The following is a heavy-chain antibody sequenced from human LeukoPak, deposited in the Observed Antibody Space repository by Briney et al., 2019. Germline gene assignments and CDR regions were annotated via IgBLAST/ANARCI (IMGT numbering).Heavy chain of an antibody. Sequence: SQTLSLTCTVSVGSISSSSYYRGWIRQSPGKGLEWIGSIYYSGTTSYNPSLNNRVTISVDTSNIKFSLELSSVTAADSAVYYYARIYYSGSLGSGYFDYWGQGTPVTVSS. V-gene: IGHV4-39*01. CDR1: VGSISSSSYY. CDR3: ARIYYSGSLGSGYFDY. D-gene: IGHD1-26*01. J-gene: IGHJ4*01. CDR2: IYYSGTT.